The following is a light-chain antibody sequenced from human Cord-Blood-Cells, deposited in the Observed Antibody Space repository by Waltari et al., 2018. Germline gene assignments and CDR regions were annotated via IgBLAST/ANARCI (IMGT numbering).Light chain of an antibody. J-gene: IGLJ3*02. CDR1: SSNIGSNT. V-gene: IGLV1-44*01. CDR3: AAWDDSLNGPV. Sequence: QSVLTQPPPASGTPGQRVPISCSGSSSNIGSNTVNWYQQLPGTAPKLLIYSNNQRPSGVPDRFSGSKSGTSASLAISGLQSEDEADYYCAAWDDSLNGPVFGGGTKLTVL. CDR2: SNN.